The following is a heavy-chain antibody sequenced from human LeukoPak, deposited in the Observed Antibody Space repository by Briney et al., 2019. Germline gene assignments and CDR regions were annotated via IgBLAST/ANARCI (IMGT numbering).Heavy chain of an antibody. V-gene: IGHV4-34*01. CDR3: ASRPIWFGESDY. D-gene: IGHD3-10*01. Sequence: SDTLSLTCALYGGSFSGYYWSWIRQPPGKGLEWIGEINHSGSTNYNPSLKSRVTISVDTSKNQFSLKLSSVTAADTAVYYCASRPIWFGESDYWGQGTLVTVSS. CDR2: INHSGST. J-gene: IGHJ4*02. CDR1: GGSFSGYY.